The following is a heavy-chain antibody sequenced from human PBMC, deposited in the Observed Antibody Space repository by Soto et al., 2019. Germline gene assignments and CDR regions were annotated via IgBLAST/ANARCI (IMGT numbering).Heavy chain of an antibody. CDR3: ERIQLRYDAFAI. CDR1: GFTFSSYS. D-gene: IGHD6-6*01. CDR2: ISSSSSYV. V-gene: IGHV3-21*01. J-gene: IGHJ3*02. Sequence: GGSLRLSCAASGFTFSSYSMNWVRQAPGKGLEWVSSISSSSSYVYYADSVKGRFTISRDNAKNSLYLQMNSLRAEDTAVYYCERIQLRYDAFAISGQGTMVTVSS.